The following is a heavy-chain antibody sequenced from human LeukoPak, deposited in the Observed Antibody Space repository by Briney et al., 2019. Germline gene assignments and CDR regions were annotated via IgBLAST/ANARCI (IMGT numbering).Heavy chain of an antibody. V-gene: IGHV3-23*01. Sequence: GGSLRLSCAASGFTFSNYWMNWVRQAPGKGLEWVSIITGTGGRYYGDSVKGRFILSRDNSKNTVYMQMSSLRAEDTATYYCAKDYCRDGNCPFPFLDSWGQGTLVTVSS. CDR1: GFTFSNYW. D-gene: IGHD2-15*01. J-gene: IGHJ4*02. CDR2: ITGTGGR. CDR3: AKDYCRDGNCPFPFLDS.